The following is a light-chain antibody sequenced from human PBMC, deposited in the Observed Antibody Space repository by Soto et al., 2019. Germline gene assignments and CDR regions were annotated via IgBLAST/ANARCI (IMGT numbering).Light chain of an antibody. J-gene: IGKJ3*01. V-gene: IGKV3-20*01. CDR3: QQFGSSPGFT. CDR1: ESIESRY. Sequence: EIVLTQSPATLSLSPGERATLSCRASESIESRYLAWYQQRPGQAPRLLIYGTSSRATGIPDRFSGSGSGTDFSLTIIRLEPEDFAVYYCQQFGSSPGFTFGPGTKVDIK. CDR2: GTS.